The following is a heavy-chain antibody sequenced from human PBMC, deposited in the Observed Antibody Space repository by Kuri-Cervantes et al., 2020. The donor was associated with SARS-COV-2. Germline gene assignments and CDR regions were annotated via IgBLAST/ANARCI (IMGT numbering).Heavy chain of an antibody. D-gene: IGHD2-15*01. CDR2: ISSSSSTI. CDR1: GFTFSSYS. V-gene: IGHV3-48*01. Sequence: GGSLRLSCAASGFTFSSYSMNWVRQAPGKGLEWVSYISSSSSTIYYADSVKGRFTISRDNAKNSLYLQMNSLRAEDTAVYYCAKDQSGCSGGSCYIWFDYWGQGTLVTVPQ. CDR3: AKDQSGCSGGSCYIWFDY. J-gene: IGHJ4*02.